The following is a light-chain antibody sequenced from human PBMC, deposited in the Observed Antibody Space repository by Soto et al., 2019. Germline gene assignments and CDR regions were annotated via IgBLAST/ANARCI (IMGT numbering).Light chain of an antibody. CDR1: QGVGKF. Sequence: DIQLTQSPLSLSASVGDRVTITCQASQGVGKFLNWFQQKSGEAPKLLIYDASHLESGVPVRFSGSGSGAAFTLTISSLQPEDFATYYCQPYDSPPPTFGGGTKVDIK. CDR2: DAS. J-gene: IGKJ4*01. V-gene: IGKV1-33*01. CDR3: QPYDSPPPT.